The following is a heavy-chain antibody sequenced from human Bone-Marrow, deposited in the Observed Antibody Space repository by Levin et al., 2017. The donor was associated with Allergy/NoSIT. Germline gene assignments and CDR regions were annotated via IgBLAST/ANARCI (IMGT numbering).Heavy chain of an antibody. CDR1: GFTFSSYG. D-gene: IGHD3-10*01. J-gene: IGHJ5*02. V-gene: IGHV3-30*18. Sequence: GGSLRLSCAASGFTFSSYGMHWVRQAPGKGLEWVAVISYDGSNKYYADSVKGRFTISRDNSKNTLYLQMNSLRAEDTAVYYCAKDPTYGGSGSYSWFDPWGQGTLVTVSS. CDR2: ISYDGSNK. CDR3: AKDPTYGGSGSYSWFDP.